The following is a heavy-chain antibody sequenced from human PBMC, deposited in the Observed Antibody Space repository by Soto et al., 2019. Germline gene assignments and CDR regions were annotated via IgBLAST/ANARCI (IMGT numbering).Heavy chain of an antibody. CDR2: ISGSGGST. V-gene: IGHV3-23*01. CDR1: GFTFSSYA. J-gene: IGHJ4*02. Sequence: VGSLRLSCAASGFTFSSYAMSWVRQAPGKGLEWVSAISGSGGSTYYADSVKGRFTISRDNSKNTLYLQMNSLRAEDTAVYYCAKSRRYYDSSGYYSVDYWGQGTLVTVSS. D-gene: IGHD3-22*01. CDR3: AKSRRYYDSSGYYSVDY.